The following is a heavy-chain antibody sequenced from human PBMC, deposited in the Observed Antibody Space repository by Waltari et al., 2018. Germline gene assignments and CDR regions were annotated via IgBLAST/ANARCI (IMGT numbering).Heavy chain of an antibody. Sequence: QVQLVPSGAEVKKPGSSVKVSCKPSRVTFNCYAVNWVRQAPGLGLEWMGRIVPILGSTNYTQKFQGRVTITADKSTSTAYMELSSLTSDDTAVYYCARGPLLGWIDPWGQGTLVTVSS. CDR2: IVPILGST. J-gene: IGHJ5*02. D-gene: IGHD3-16*01. V-gene: IGHV1-69*04. CDR1: RVTFNCYA. CDR3: ARGPLLGWIDP.